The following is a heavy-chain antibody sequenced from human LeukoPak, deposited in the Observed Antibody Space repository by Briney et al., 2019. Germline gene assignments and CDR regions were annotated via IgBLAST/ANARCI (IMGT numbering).Heavy chain of an antibody. D-gene: IGHD3-22*01. V-gene: IGHV3-9*01. CDR3: AKDKGPYYYDSSARDY. CDR2: NSGSL. J-gene: IGHJ4*02. Sequence: NSGSLGYADSVNGRFTISRDNANNSLYLQMNSLRAEDTALYYCAKDKGPYYYDSSARDYWGQGTLVTVSS.